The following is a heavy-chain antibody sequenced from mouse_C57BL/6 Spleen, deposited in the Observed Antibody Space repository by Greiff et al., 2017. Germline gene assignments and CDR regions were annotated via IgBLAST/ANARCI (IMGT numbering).Heavy chain of an antibody. Sequence: VKLQESGAELVRPGASVKLSCTASGFNIKDYYMHWVKQRPEQGLEWIGRIDPEDGDTEYAPKFQGKATMTADTSSNTAYLQLSSLTSEDTAVYYCTKWLLRLGYAMDYWGQGTSVTVSS. CDR3: TKWLLRLGYAMDY. D-gene: IGHD2-3*01. J-gene: IGHJ4*01. CDR1: GFNIKDYY. CDR2: IDPEDGDT. V-gene: IGHV14-1*01.